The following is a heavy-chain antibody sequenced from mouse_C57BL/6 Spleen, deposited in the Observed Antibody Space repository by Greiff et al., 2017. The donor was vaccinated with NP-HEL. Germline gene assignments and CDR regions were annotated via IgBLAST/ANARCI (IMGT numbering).Heavy chain of an antibody. CDR2: INPNNGGT. D-gene: IGHD1-1*01. Sequence: EVQLQQSGPELVKPGASVKIPCKASGYTFTDYNMDWVKQSHGKSLEWIGDINPNNGGTIYNQKFKGKATLTVDKSSSTAYMELRSLTSEDTAVYYCARLYYYGSSYDWFAYWGQGTLVTVSA. CDR3: ARLYYYGSSYDWFAY. J-gene: IGHJ3*01. CDR1: GYTFTDYN. V-gene: IGHV1-18*01.